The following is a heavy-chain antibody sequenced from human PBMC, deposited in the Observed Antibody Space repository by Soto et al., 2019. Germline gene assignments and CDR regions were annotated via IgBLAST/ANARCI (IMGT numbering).Heavy chain of an antibody. CDR1: GGSFSGNY. Sequence: SETLSLTCAVYGGSFSGNYWSWIRQPPGKGLEWIGEINHRGSTNYNPSLKSRVTISVDKSKNQFSLKLSSVTAADTAVYYCARGRVGATNWNGVDPWGQGTLVTVSS. V-gene: IGHV4-34*01. D-gene: IGHD1-26*01. CDR3: ARGRVGATNWNGVDP. CDR2: INHRGST. J-gene: IGHJ5*02.